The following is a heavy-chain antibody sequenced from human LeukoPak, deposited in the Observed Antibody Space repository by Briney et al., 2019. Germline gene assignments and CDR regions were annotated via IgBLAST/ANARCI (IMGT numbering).Heavy chain of an antibody. J-gene: IGHJ4*02. CDR1: ADSFSGYF. Sequence: KTSETLSLTCTVSADSFSGYFWAWIRQPPGKGLEWIGYVSDSGSTNYNPSLKSRPSISLDTAKNQFSLKLRSVTAADTAVYYCARSHGLYWGQGTLVTVSS. CDR2: VSDSGST. CDR3: ARSHGLY. V-gene: IGHV4-59*01.